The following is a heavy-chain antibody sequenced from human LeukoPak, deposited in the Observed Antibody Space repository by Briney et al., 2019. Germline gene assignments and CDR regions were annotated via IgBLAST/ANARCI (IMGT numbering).Heavy chain of an antibody. J-gene: IGHJ4*02. CDR1: GGSISSSRYY. Sequence: PSEILSLTCTASGGSISSSRYYWGWIRQPPGKGLEWIGSMYYSGSTTYNPSLQSRVTISVDTSKNQFSLKLTSVTATDTAVYYCASDSRLRKNFAYWGQGTLVTVSS. CDR2: MYYSGST. V-gene: IGHV4-39*01. CDR3: ASDSRLRKNFAY. D-gene: IGHD4-17*01.